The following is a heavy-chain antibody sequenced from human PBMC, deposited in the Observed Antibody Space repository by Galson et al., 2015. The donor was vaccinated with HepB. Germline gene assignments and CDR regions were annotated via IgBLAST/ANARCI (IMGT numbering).Heavy chain of an antibody. V-gene: IGHV3-23*01. CDR1: GFTFSSFA. CDR2: IAYSGGVT. Sequence: SLRLSCAASGFTFSSFAMTWVRQAPGKGLEWVSGIAYSGGVTYYADSVKGRFTISRDNSKNTLYLQMNSLRAADTAVYYCAKDRGASGWDPLDYWGQGTLVTVSS. D-gene: IGHD6-19*01. CDR3: AKDRGASGWDPLDY. J-gene: IGHJ4*02.